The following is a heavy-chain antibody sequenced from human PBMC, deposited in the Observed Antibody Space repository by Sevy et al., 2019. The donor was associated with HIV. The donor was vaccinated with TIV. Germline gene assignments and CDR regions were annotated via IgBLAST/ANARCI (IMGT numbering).Heavy chain of an antibody. CDR1: EFTFSSYW. Sequence: GGSLRLSCAASEFTFSSYWMSWVRQAPGKVLEWVANIKQDGSEKYYVDSVKGRFTISRDNAKNSLYLQMNSLRAEDTAVYYCARSGGSYVYGMDVWGQGTTVTVSS. D-gene: IGHD1-26*01. V-gene: IGHV3-7*01. J-gene: IGHJ6*02. CDR2: IKQDGSEK. CDR3: ARSGGSYVYGMDV.